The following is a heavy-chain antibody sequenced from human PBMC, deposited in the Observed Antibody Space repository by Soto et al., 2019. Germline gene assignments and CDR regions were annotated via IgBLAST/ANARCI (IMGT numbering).Heavy chain of an antibody. V-gene: IGHV1-69*12. J-gene: IGHJ6*02. CDR2: FMPMFGTS. Sequence: QFQLVQSGAEVREPGSSVKVSCTASGGKFNIYAISWVRQAPGQGLEWMGGFMPMFGTSNYAQKFKGRVTITADESTRTVYMEVSSLMSEDTAIYYCARDMWSEKPPMYYYAMDVWGQGTTVTVSS. CDR3: ARDMWSEKPPMYYYAMDV. D-gene: IGHD3-10*02. CDR1: GGKFNIYA.